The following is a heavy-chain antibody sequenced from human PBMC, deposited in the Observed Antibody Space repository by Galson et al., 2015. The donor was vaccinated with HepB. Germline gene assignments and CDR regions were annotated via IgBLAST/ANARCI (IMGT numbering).Heavy chain of an antibody. D-gene: IGHD6-13*01. CDR2: ISAYNGNT. CDR1: GYTFTSYG. V-gene: IGHV1-18*01. CDR3: ARQTRRQQPQDP. Sequence: SVKVSCKASGYTFTSYGISWVRQAPGQGLEWMGWISAYNGNTNYAQKLQGRVTITTDTSTSTAYMELKSLRSDDTAVYYCARQTRRQQPQDPWGQGTLVTVSS. J-gene: IGHJ5*02.